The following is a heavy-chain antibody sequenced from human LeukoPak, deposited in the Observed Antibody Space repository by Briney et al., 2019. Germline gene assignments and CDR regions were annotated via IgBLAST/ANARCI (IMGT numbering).Heavy chain of an antibody. Sequence: ASVKVSCKASGGTFSSYAISWVRQAPGQGLEWTGGIIPIFGTANYAQKFQGRVTITADESTSTAYMELSSLRSEDTAVYYCARFSDSSGYFNFYYFDYWGQGTLVTVSS. CDR3: ARFSDSSGYFNFYYFDY. CDR1: GGTFSSYA. J-gene: IGHJ4*02. V-gene: IGHV1-69*13. D-gene: IGHD3-22*01. CDR2: IIPIFGTA.